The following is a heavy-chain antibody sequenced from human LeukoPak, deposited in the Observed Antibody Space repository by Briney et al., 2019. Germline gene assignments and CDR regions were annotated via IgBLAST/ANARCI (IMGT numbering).Heavy chain of an antibody. CDR3: ATSGRPGDAYSYDY. J-gene: IGHJ4*02. Sequence: SENLSLTCTVSGGAIRSYYWSWIRQSPGKGLEWIGYIYYRGGTNYNPSLRSRVTTSIDTSKNQFALQLSSVTAADTAVYYCATSGRPGDAYSYDYWGQGALVSVSS. CDR1: GGAIRSYY. V-gene: IGHV4-59*01. D-gene: IGHD2-21*01. CDR2: IYYRGGT.